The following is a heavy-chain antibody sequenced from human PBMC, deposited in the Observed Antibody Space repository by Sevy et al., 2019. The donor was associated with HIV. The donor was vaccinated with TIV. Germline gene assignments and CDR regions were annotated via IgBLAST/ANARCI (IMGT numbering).Heavy chain of an antibody. D-gene: IGHD2-15*01. CDR3: GSGGYCNGGNCYSPFDY. CDR2: ISFDGSNK. V-gene: IGHV3-30-3*01. Sequence: GGSLRLSCAASGFIFSDYAMHWVRQAPGKGLEWVAVISFDGSNKYYADSVKGRFTISRDNSKNTLYLQMNSLRPEDTAVYYCGSGGYCNGGNCYSPFDYWGQGTRVTVSS. CDR1: GFIFSDYA. J-gene: IGHJ4*02.